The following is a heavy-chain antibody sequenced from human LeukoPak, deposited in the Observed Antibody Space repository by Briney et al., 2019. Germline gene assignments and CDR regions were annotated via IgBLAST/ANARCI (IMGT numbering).Heavy chain of an antibody. D-gene: IGHD2-2*02. V-gene: IGHV4-39*01. CDR1: GGSISSSSYY. J-gene: IGHJ3*02. CDR3: ASYRIVVVPAAILGDAFDI. CDR2: IYYSGST. Sequence: SETLSLTCTVSGGSISSSSYYWGWIRQPPGKGLEWIGSIYYSGSTYYNPSLKSRVTISVDTSKNQFSLKLSSVTAADTAVYYCASYRIVVVPAAILGDAFDIWGQGTMVTVSS.